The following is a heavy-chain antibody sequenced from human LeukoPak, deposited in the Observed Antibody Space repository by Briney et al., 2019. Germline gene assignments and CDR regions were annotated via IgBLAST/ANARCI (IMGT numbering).Heavy chain of an antibody. CDR2: ISGTGDST. Sequence: GGTLRLSCAASEFTFSSYGMSWVRQAPGKGLEWVSAISGTGDSTYYAASVKGRFTVSRDNSKNTLYLQMNNLRAEDTAVYFCAKGSYYDSSGYHYSYYYMDVWGKGTTVTISS. D-gene: IGHD3-22*01. CDR1: EFTFSSYG. J-gene: IGHJ6*03. CDR3: AKGSYYDSSGYHYSYYYMDV. V-gene: IGHV3-23*01.